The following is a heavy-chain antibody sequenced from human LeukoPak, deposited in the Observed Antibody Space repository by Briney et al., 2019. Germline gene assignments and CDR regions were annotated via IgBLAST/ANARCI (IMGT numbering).Heavy chain of an antibody. CDR3: ATPRRIVGATYAFDI. D-gene: IGHD1-26*01. CDR2: INPSGGST. CDR1: GYTFTSYY. Sequence: ASVKVSCKASGYTFTSYYMHWVRQAPGQGLEWMGIINPSGGSTSYAQKFQGRVTMTRDTSTSTVYMELSSLRSEDTAVYYCATPRRIVGATYAFDIWGQGTMVTVSS. J-gene: IGHJ3*02. V-gene: IGHV1-46*01.